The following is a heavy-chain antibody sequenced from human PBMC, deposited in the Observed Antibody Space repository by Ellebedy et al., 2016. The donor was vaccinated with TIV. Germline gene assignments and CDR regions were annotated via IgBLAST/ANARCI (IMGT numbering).Heavy chain of an antibody. D-gene: IGHD2-15*01. CDR3: ARTNCSGGSCYYYYYGMDV. Sequence: ASVKVSCXASGYTFTSYAMHWVRQAPGQRLEWMGWINAGNGNTKYSQKFQGRVTITRDTSASTAYMELSSLRSEDTAVYYCARTNCSGGSCYYYYYGMDVWGQGTTVTVSS. V-gene: IGHV1-3*01. CDR2: INAGNGNT. CDR1: GYTFTSYA. J-gene: IGHJ6*02.